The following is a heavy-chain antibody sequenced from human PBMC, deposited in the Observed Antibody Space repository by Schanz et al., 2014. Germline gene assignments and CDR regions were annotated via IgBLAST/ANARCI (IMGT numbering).Heavy chain of an antibody. CDR1: GFIFEDYA. D-gene: IGHD6-6*01. CDR3: ATSYSSSSYFYVMDV. Sequence: EVQLVESGGGLVQPGRSLRLSCAASGFIFEDYAMYWVRQAPGKGLEWVSGISWNSYSLLYADSVQGRFTISRDNAKNSLFLQMNSLRAEDTAIYYCATSYSSSSYFYVMDVWGQGTTVTVSS. V-gene: IGHV3-9*01. CDR2: ISWNSYSL. J-gene: IGHJ6*02.